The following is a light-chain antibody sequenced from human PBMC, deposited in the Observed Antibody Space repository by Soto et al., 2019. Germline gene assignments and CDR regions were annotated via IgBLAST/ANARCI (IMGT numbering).Light chain of an antibody. Sequence: QSALTQPPSASGSPGQSVTISCTGTSSDVGAYNDYVSWYQQHPGKAPNLMIYEVSKRPSGVPDRFSAYKAGNTALLTVSGLQDADEDAYYCISSAANDNLVFGTGTKVTVL. CDR1: SSDVGAYNDY. CDR3: ISSAANDNLV. V-gene: IGLV2-8*01. CDR2: EVS. J-gene: IGLJ1*01.